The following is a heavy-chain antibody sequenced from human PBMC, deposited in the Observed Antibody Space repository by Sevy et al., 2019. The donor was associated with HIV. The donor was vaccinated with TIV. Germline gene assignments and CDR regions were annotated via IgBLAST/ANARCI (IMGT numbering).Heavy chain of an antibody. CDR3: AKPRKDSSWFCFDF. D-gene: IGHD6-13*01. Sequence: GGSLRLSCAASGFTFSSHAMSWVRQAPGKGLEWVSGISGSGSSTYSTDSVRGQFTISRDNSKNTLYLQMNSLRAEDTAVYYCAKPRKDSSWFCFDFWGQGTLVTVSS. V-gene: IGHV3-23*01. J-gene: IGHJ4*02. CDR2: ISGSGSST. CDR1: GFTFSSHA.